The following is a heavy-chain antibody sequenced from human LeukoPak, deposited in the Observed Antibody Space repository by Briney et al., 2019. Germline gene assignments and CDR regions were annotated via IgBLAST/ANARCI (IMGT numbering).Heavy chain of an antibody. CDR3: ARDRHRYHYDGSGYPPY. CDR1: GFTFSNYG. V-gene: IGHV3-23*01. J-gene: IGHJ4*02. CDR2: IVCSGGTT. D-gene: IGHD3-22*01. Sequence: GGSLRLSCVASGFTFSNYGMNWVRQAPGKGLEWVSGIVCSGGTTYYADSLKGRFTISRDNSKNTLYLHMNRLRAEDTAVYYCARDRHRYHYDGSGYPPYWGQGTLVTVSS.